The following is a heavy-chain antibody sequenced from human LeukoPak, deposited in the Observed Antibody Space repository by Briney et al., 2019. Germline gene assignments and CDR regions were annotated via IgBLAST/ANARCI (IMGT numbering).Heavy chain of an antibody. V-gene: IGHV4-4*07. CDR1: GGSISSYY. CDR3: ARLLGSSSDNWFDP. J-gene: IGHJ5*02. D-gene: IGHD6-13*01. CDR2: IYTSGST. Sequence: SETLSLTCTVSGGSISSYYWSWIRQPAGKGLEWIGRIYTSGSTNYNPSLKSRVTISVDKSKNQFSLKLSSVTAADTAVHYCARLLGSSSDNWFDPWGQGTLVTVSS.